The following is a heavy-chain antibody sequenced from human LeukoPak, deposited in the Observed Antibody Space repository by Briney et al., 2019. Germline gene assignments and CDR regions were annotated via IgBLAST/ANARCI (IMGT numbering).Heavy chain of an antibody. CDR2: ISGDRGTT. D-gene: IGHD2-2*01. Sequence: ASVKVSCKASGYPFANFAISWVRQARGQGLEWLGWISGDRGTTYYAQKLQGRVTLTTDTSTSTAYLELRSLRSDDTAVYYCARDCSSTSCYRYFQHWGQGTLVTVSS. J-gene: IGHJ1*01. V-gene: IGHV1-18*01. CDR1: GYPFANFA. CDR3: ARDCSSTSCYRYFQH.